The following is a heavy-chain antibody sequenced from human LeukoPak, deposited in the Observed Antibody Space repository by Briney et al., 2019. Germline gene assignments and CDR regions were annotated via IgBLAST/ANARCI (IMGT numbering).Heavy chain of an antibody. CDR1: GGSISSYY. V-gene: IGHV4-59*01. CDR3: ASITMVRGEQRVDV. D-gene: IGHD3-10*01. CDR2: IYYSGST. J-gene: IGHJ6*02. Sequence: DPSETLSLTCTVSGGSISSYYWSWIRQPPGKGLEWIGYIYYSGSTNYNPSLKSRVTISVDTSKNQFSLKLSSVTAADTAVYYCASITMVRGEQRVDVWGQGTTVTVSS.